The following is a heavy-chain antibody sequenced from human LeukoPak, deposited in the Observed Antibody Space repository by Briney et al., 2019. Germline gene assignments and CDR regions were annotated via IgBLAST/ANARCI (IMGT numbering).Heavy chain of an antibody. CDR2: IYYSGST. D-gene: IGHD3-3*01. Sequence: PSETLSLTCTVSGGSISSYYWSWIRQPPGKGLEWIGYIYYSGSTNYNPSLKSRVTISVDTSKNQFSLKLSSVTAADTAVYYCARGFWSGLPLYYGMDVWGQGTTVTVSS. J-gene: IGHJ6*02. CDR1: GGSISSYY. CDR3: ARGFWSGLPLYYGMDV. V-gene: IGHV4-59*08.